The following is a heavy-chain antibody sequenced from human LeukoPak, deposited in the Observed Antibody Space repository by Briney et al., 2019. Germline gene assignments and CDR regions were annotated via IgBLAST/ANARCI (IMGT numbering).Heavy chain of an antibody. V-gene: IGHV3-53*01. CDR3: ARVIVKYYFDY. CDR1: GFTVSSNY. CDR2: IYSGGST. Sequence: GGSLRLSCAASGFTVSSNYMSWVRQAPGKGLEWVSVIYSGGSTYYADSVKGRFTISRDNSKNTLYLQMNSLRAEDTAVYYCARVIVKYYFDYWAREPWSPSPQ. D-gene: IGHD2/OR15-2a*01. J-gene: IGHJ4*02.